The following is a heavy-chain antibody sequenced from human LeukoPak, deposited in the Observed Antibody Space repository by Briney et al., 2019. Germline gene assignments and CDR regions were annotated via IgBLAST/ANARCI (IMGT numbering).Heavy chain of an antibody. V-gene: IGHV3-30-3*01. J-gene: IGHJ4*02. CDR2: ISYDGSNK. CDR3: ARDAYYDSSGSLDY. Sequence: HTGRSLRLSCAASGFTFSSYAMHWVRQAPGKGLEWVAVISYDGSNKYYADSVKGRFTISRDNSKNTLYLQMNSLGAEDTAVYYCARDAYYDSSGSLDYWGQGTLVTVSS. D-gene: IGHD3-22*01. CDR1: GFTFSSYA.